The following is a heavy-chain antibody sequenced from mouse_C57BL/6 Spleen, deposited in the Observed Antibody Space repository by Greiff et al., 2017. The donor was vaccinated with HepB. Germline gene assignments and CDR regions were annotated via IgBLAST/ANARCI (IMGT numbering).Heavy chain of an antibody. CDR2: INYDGSST. Sequence: VESEGGLVQPGSSMKLSCTASGFTFSDYYMAWVRQVPEKGLEWVANINYDGSSTYYLDSLKSRFIISRDNAKNILYLQMSSLKSEDTATYYCAREGPPYAMDYWGQGTSVTVSS. V-gene: IGHV5-16*01. CDR3: AREGPPYAMDY. J-gene: IGHJ4*01. CDR1: GFTFSDYY.